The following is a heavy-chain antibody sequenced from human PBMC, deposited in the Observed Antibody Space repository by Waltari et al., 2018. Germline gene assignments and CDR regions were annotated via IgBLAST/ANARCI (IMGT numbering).Heavy chain of an antibody. CDR1: GYTFTGYY. CDR3: ARVLHTYGDWPFDY. D-gene: IGHD4-17*01. Sequence: QVQLVQSGAEVKKPGASVKVSCKASGYTFTGYYMHWVRQAPGQGLEWMGWINPSSGGTNYAQKFQGRVTMTRDTSISTAYMELSRLRSDDTAVYYCARVLHTYGDWPFDYWGQGTLVTVSS. V-gene: IGHV1-2*02. J-gene: IGHJ4*02. CDR2: INPSSGGT.